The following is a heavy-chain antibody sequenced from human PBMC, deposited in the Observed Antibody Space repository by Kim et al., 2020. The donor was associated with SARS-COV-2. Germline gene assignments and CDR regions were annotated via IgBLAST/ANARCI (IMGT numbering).Heavy chain of an antibody. J-gene: IGHJ6*03. CDR1: GLTVSSHY. Sequence: GGSLRLSCAASGLTVSSHYMSWVRQAPGKGLEWVSVIYSARRTYYADSVKGSFTISRDNSKNTLYLQMNSLRAEDSAVYFCSRMTTPFYYYYMDVWGEET. D-gene: IGHD4-4*01. V-gene: IGHV3-66*01. CDR2: IYSARRT. CDR3: SRMTTPFYYYYMDV.